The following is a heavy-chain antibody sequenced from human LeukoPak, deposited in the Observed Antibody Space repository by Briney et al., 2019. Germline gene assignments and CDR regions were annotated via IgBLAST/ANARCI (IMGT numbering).Heavy chain of an antibody. CDR2: MYNSGST. J-gene: IGHJ5*02. CDR1: GGSISSSYYY. CDR3: AREADRWFDP. Sequence: PSKTLSLTCTVSGGSISSSYYYWGWIRQPPGKGLEWIGTMYNSGSTDYNPSLESRVTISVDTSKNQFSLKLSSVTAADTAVYYCAREADRWFDPWGQGTLVTVSS. V-gene: IGHV4-39*07.